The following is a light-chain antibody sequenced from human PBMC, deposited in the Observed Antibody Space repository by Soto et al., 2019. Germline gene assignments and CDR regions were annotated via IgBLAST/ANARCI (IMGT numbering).Light chain of an antibody. CDR1: SSDVGSYNH. V-gene: IGLV2-23*02. CDR2: EVS. Sequence: QSALTQPASVSGSPGQSITISCTGTSSDVGSYNHVSWYQQRPGKAPKLMIYEVSKRPSAVSNRFSGSKSGNTASLTISGLQAEDEADYSCCSYAGSSTWVFGGGTQLTVL. J-gene: IGLJ7*01. CDR3: CSYAGSSTWV.